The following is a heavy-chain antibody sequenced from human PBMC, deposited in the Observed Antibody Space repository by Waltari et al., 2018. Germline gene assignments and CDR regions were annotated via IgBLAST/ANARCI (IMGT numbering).Heavy chain of an antibody. CDR1: GFTFSRYS. Sequence: EVQLVESGGGLVKPGGSLRLSCAASGFTFSRYSMNWVRQAPGKGLEWVSSISSSSSYNYYADSWKGGFTIARDNAKNSLYLQMNSLRAEDTAVYYCARDKVGWVDYTAHWFDPWGQGTLVTVSS. J-gene: IGHJ5*02. CDR3: ARDKVGWVDYTAHWFDP. D-gene: IGHD4-4*01. CDR2: ISSSSSYN. V-gene: IGHV3-21*01.